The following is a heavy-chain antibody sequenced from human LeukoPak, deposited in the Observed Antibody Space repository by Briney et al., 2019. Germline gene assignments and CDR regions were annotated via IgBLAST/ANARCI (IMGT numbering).Heavy chain of an antibody. Sequence: GGSLRLSCAASGFTFSSYGMHWVRQAPGKGLEWVAVIWYDGSNKYYADSVKGRFTISRDNSKNTLYLHMNSLRAEDTAAYYCARGPLTMMYYFDYWGQGTLVTVSS. CDR3: ARGPLTMMYYFDY. V-gene: IGHV3-33*08. D-gene: IGHD3-22*01. J-gene: IGHJ4*02. CDR2: IWYDGSNK. CDR1: GFTFSSYG.